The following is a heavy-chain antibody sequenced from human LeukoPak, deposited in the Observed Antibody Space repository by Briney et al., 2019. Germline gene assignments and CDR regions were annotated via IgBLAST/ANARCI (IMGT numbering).Heavy chain of an antibody. V-gene: IGHV4-39*01. CDR3: ARQGPYCDGDCYRDAFNI. D-gene: IGHD2-21*01. CDR2: MSYSGTT. Sequence: SQTLSLTCTVSGDSITSGDYYWNWIRQPPGRGLEWIGSMSYSGTTYYNPSLKSRVTISVDTSNDQFSLKLSSVTAADTAVYSCARQGPYCDGDCYRDAFNIWGQGTMVTVSS. J-gene: IGHJ3*02. CDR1: GDSITSGDYY.